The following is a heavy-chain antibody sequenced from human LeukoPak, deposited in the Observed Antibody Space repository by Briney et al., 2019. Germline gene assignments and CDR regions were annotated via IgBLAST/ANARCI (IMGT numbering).Heavy chain of an antibody. V-gene: IGHV1-69*05. J-gene: IGHJ5*02. CDR3: ARASLRFLEGSYNWFDP. CDR2: IIPIFGTA. CDR1: GGTFSSYA. Sequence: ASVKVSCKASGGTFSSYAISWVRQAPGQGLEWMGGIIPIFGTANYAQKFQGRVTITTDESTSTAYMELSSLRSEDTAVYYCARASLRFLEGSYNWFDPWGQGTLVTVSS. D-gene: IGHD3-3*01.